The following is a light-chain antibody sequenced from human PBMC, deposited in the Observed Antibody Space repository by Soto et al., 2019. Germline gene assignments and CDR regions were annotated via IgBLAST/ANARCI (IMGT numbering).Light chain of an antibody. CDR1: QSISSW. V-gene: IGKV1-5*01. Sequence: DIQMTQSPSTLSASVGDRVTITCRASQSISSWLAWYQQKPGKAPKLLIYDASSLESGVPSRFSGSGSGTEFTVTISSLQPDDFATYYCQQYNSYSWTFGQGTTVEIK. J-gene: IGKJ1*01. CDR3: QQYNSYSWT. CDR2: DAS.